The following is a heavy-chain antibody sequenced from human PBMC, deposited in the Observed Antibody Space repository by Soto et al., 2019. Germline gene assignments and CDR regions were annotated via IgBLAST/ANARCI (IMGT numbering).Heavy chain of an antibody. CDR2: IIPIFGTA. D-gene: IGHD6-13*01. CDR1: GGTFSSYA. CDR3: ARGAVTAAGPHSDYYYYGMAV. J-gene: IGHJ6*02. Sequence: SVKVSCKASGGTFSSYAISWVRQAPGQGLEWMGGIIPIFGTANYAQKFQGRVTITADKSTSTAYMELSSLRSEDTAVYYCARGAVTAAGPHSDYYYYGMAVWGQGTTVTVYS. V-gene: IGHV1-69*06.